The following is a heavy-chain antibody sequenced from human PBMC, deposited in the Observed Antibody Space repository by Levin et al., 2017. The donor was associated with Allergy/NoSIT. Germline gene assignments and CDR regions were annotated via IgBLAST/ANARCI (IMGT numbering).Heavy chain of an antibody. CDR1: GGTFSSYA. CDR2: IIPIFGTA. J-gene: IGHJ5*02. D-gene: IGHD4-17*01. Sequence: ASVKVSCKASGGTFSSYAISWVRQAPGQGLEWMGGIIPIFGTANYAQKFQGRVTITADKSTSTAYMELSSLRSEDTAVYYCARLYGDYETNWFDPWGQGTLVTVSS. CDR3: ARLYGDYETNWFDP. V-gene: IGHV1-69*06.